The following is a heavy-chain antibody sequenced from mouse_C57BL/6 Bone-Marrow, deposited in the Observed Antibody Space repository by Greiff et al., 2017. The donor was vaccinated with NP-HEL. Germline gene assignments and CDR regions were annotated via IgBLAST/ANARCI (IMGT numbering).Heavy chain of an antibody. Sequence: QVQLQQPGAELVKPGASVKMSCKASGYTFTSYWITWVKQRPGQGLEWIGDIYPGSGSTNYNEKFKSKATLTVDTSSSTAYMQLSSLTSEDSAVYYCDRKFGGYWYFDVWGKGTTVTVSS. CDR2: IYPGSGST. D-gene: IGHD1-1*02. CDR3: DRKFGGYWYFDV. CDR1: GYTFTSYW. V-gene: IGHV1-55*01. J-gene: IGHJ1*03.